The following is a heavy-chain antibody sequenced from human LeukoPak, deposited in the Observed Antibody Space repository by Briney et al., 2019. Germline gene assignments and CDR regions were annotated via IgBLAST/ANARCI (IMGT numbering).Heavy chain of an antibody. D-gene: IGHD3-22*01. CDR2: ISGSGGST. V-gene: IGHV3-23*01. CDR1: GFTFSSYA. J-gene: IGHJ4*02. Sequence: GGSLRLSCAASGFTFSSYAMSWVRQAPGKGLEWVSAISGSGGSTYYADSVKGRFTISRDNSKNTLYLQMNSLRAEDTAVYYCAKGGGYLLEPLYYFDYWGQGTLVTVSS. CDR3: AKGGGYLLEPLYYFDY.